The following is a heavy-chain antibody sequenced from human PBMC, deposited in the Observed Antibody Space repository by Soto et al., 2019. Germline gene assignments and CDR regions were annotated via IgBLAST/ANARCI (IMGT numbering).Heavy chain of an antibody. Sequence: EVQLLESGGGVVQPGGSLRLSCAASGFTFSDYAMSWVRQAPGKGLEWVSGISGSGGSTYYADSVKGRFTISRDNSENTLYLQGNSLRAEDTAVYYCARRVITDYYYYGMDVWGQGTRVTVSS. CDR2: ISGSGGST. J-gene: IGHJ6*02. V-gene: IGHV3-23*01. CDR1: GFTFSDYA. CDR3: ARRVITDYYYYGMDV. D-gene: IGHD3-22*01.